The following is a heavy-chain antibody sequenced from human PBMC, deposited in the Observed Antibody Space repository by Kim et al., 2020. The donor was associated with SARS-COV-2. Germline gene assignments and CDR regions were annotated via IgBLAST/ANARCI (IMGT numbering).Heavy chain of an antibody. CDR2: GST. V-gene: IGHV4-31*02. CDR3: AREWLVFQH. Sequence: GSTYSNPSLKSRVTISVDTSKNQFSLKLSSVTAADTAVYYCAREWLVFQHWGQGTLVTVSS. J-gene: IGHJ1*01. D-gene: IGHD3-22*01.